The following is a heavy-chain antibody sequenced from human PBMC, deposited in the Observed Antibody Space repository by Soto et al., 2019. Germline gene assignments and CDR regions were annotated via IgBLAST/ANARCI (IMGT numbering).Heavy chain of an antibody. Sequence: SETLSLTCTVSGGSISSGDYYWSWIRQPPGKGLEWIGYIYYSGSTYYNPSLKSRVTISVDTSKNQFSLKLSSLTAADTAVYYCARSYDILTGYYPSYYFDYWGQGTLVTVSS. CDR2: IYYSGST. V-gene: IGHV4-30-4*01. J-gene: IGHJ4*02. CDR3: ARSYDILTGYYPSYYFDY. D-gene: IGHD3-9*01. CDR1: GGSISSGDYY.